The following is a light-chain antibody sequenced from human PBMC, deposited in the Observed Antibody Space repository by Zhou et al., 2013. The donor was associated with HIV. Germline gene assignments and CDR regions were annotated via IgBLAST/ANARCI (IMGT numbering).Light chain of an antibody. CDR3: QQYSDSSGLT. J-gene: IGKJ4*01. CDR2: GSS. CDR1: QSISSY. Sequence: DIQMTQSPSSLSASVGDRVTITCRASQSISSYLNWYQHKPGKAPKLLIYGSSSLQSGVPSRISGSGSGTEFTLTISSLQPDDFATYYCQQYSDSSGLTFGGGTKVDLK. V-gene: IGKV1-39*01.